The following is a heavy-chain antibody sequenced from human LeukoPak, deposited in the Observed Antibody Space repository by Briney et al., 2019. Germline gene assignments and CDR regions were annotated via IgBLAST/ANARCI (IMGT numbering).Heavy chain of an antibody. Sequence: SETLSLTCTVSGYSIRGGYYWGWIRQPPGKGLERIGSIYRSGSTYYNPSLKSRVTISVDTSKNQFSLKLSSVTAADTAVYYCARGPEYWYFDLWGRGTLVTVSS. J-gene: IGHJ2*01. V-gene: IGHV4-38-2*02. CDR2: IYRSGST. CDR3: ARGPEYWYFDL. CDR1: GYSIRGGYY.